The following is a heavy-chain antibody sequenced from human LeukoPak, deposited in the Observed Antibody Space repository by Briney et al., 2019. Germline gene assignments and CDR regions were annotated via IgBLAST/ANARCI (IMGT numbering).Heavy chain of an antibody. CDR2: IYTSGST. CDR3: ETYYYDSSGYSVGALDI. J-gene: IGHJ3*02. Sequence: SETLSLTCPVSGGSISSYYWSWIRQPAGKGLEWIGRIYTSGSTNYNPSLKSRVTMSVDTSKNQFSLKLSSVTAADTAVYYCETYYYDSSGYSVGALDIWGQGTMVTVS. CDR1: GGSISSYY. D-gene: IGHD3-22*01. V-gene: IGHV4-4*07.